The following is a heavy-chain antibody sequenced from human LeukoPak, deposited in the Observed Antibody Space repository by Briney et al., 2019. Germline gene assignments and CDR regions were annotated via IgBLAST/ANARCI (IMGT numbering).Heavy chain of an antibody. J-gene: IGHJ6*02. Sequence: SETLSLTCTVSGGSTSSYYWSWIRQPPGKGLEWIGYIYYSGSTNYNPSLKSRVTISVDTPKNQFSLKLSSVTAADTAVYYCARDARGSYDFWSGYQYYYYGMDVWGQGTTVTVSS. CDR2: IYYSGST. CDR1: GGSTSSYY. D-gene: IGHD3-3*01. V-gene: IGHV4-59*01. CDR3: ARDARGSYDFWSGYQYYYYGMDV.